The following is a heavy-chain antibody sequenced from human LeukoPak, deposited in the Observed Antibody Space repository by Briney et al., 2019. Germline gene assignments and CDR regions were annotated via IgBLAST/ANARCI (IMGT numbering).Heavy chain of an antibody. CDR1: GGSISTTNW. CDR3: AREGGPYRPLDY. CDR2: VHLSGRT. Sequence: ETLSLACGVSGGSISTTNWWTWVRQPPGEGLEWIGEVHLSGRTHYNPSLESRVTTSVDMSENHISLRLTSVTAADTAVYYCAREGGPYRPLDYSGQGTLVTVSS. V-gene: IGHV4-4*02. J-gene: IGHJ4*02.